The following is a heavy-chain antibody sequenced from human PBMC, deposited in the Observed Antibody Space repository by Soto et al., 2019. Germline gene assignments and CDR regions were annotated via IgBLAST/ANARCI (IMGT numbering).Heavy chain of an antibody. CDR1: GFTLSIYS. J-gene: IGHJ5*01. Sequence: GWSLRLSCAASGFTLSIYSIDWVRQAQGKGLEWGSSIGSRSDIYYADSVKGRFTISRDNAENSVSLQMNSLRAEDTAVYYCARYGTRGDWWGLGTQVTVSS. D-gene: IGHD3-10*01. V-gene: IGHV3-21*01. CDR2: IGSRSDI. CDR3: ARYGTRGDW.